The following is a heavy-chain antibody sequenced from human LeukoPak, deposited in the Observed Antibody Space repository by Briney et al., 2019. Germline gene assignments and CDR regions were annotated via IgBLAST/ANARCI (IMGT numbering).Heavy chain of an antibody. Sequence: PGGSLRLSCAASGFTFSSYAMSWVRQAPGKGLEWVAFIHYDGSNKYYADSVKGRFTISRDNSKNTLYMQMNSLRAEDTAVYYCAKDRNSKSYYYMDVWGKGTTVTVSS. V-gene: IGHV3-30*02. CDR1: GFTFSSYA. CDR3: AKDRNSKSYYYMDV. CDR2: IHYDGSNK. J-gene: IGHJ6*03. D-gene: IGHD4-23*01.